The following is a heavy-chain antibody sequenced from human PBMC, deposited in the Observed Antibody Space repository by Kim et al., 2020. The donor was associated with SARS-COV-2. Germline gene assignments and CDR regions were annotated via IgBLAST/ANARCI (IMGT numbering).Heavy chain of an antibody. CDR2: IKGKSDGGAL. Sequence: GGSLRLSCAASGFTFSNAWMNWVRQTPGKGLEWVGRIKGKSDGGALGYAAPVKDRFKISRDDSENTLYLEMNDLQVEDTAVYYCTTVLTHFGELWGGTEYWGQGTQVTVSS. CDR3: TTVLTHFGELWGGTEY. V-gene: IGHV3-15*01. J-gene: IGHJ4*02. CDR1: GFTFSNAW. D-gene: IGHD3-10*01.